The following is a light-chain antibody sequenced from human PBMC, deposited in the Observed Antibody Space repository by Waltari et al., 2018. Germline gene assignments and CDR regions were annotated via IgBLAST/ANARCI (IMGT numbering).Light chain of an antibody. J-gene: IGLJ2*01. CDR3: QAGDGSTVV. Sequence: SYELTQPPSVSVSPGQTASISCSGDNLVDQYASWYQQKPGQSPVLVIYRETMRPSGIPERFSGSNSGNTATLTISATQPLDEADYFCQAGDGSTVVFGGGTKLTVL. V-gene: IGLV3-1*01. CDR2: RET. CDR1: NLVDQY.